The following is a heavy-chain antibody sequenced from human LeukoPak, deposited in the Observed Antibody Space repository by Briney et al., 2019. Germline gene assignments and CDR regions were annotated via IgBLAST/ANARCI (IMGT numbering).Heavy chain of an antibody. CDR1: GGSFSGYY. Sequence: SETLSLTCAVYGGSFSGYYWSWIRQPPGKGLEWIGEINHSGSTNYNPSLKSRVTISVDTSKNQFSLKLSSVTAADTAVYYCARVCSGGSCYSYRGQGTLVTVSS. D-gene: IGHD2-15*01. J-gene: IGHJ4*02. CDR2: INHSGST. CDR3: ARVCSGGSCYSY. V-gene: IGHV4-34*01.